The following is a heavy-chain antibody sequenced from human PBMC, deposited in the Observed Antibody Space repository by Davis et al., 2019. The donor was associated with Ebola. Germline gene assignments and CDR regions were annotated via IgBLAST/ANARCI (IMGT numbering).Heavy chain of an antibody. CDR2: ISGSGGTT. CDR3: ARGEGAAVAGIPFDY. D-gene: IGHD6-19*01. CDR1: GFTFSNFA. Sequence: GESLKISCAASGFTFSNFALHWVRQAPGMGLEWVSGISGSGGTTYYADSVKGRFTISRDNSKNSLYLQMNSLRVEDTAVYYCARGEGAAVAGIPFDYWGQGTLVTVSS. J-gene: IGHJ4*02. V-gene: IGHV3-23*01.